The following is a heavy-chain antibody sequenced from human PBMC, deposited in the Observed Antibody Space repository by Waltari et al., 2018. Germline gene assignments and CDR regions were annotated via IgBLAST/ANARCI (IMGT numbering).Heavy chain of an antibody. CDR2: ISAYNGNT. CDR1: GYTFTSYG. CDR3: ARDLYSGYANAGYYGMDV. Sequence: QVQLVQSGAEVKKPGASVKVSCKASGYTFTSYGIRWVRQAPGQGLEWMGWISAYNGNTNYAQKLQGRVTMTTDPSTSTAYMELSSRRSDDTAVYYCARDLYSGYANAGYYGMDVWGQGTTVTVSS. D-gene: IGHD5-12*01. J-gene: IGHJ6*02. V-gene: IGHV1-18*01.